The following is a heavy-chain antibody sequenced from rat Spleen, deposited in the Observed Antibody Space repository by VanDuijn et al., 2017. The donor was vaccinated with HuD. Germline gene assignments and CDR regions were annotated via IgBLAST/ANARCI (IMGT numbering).Heavy chain of an antibody. Sequence: QVQLKESGPGLVQPSQTLSLTCTVSGFSLTSYNVHWVRQPTGGGLEWMGIIWTGGGTDYNSALSSRLSISRDTSKNQVFLRMNSLQTEDIATYYCARDRFYTTYGIMDAWGQGASVTVSS. CDR3: ARDRFYTTYGIMDA. D-gene: IGHD1-2*01. CDR2: IWTGGGT. CDR1: GFSLTSYN. J-gene: IGHJ4*01. V-gene: IGHV2-30*01.